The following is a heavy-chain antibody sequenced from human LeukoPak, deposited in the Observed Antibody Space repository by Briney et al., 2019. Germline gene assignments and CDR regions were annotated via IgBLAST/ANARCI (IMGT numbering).Heavy chain of an antibody. D-gene: IGHD2-2*01. CDR1: GFTFNNYG. CDR3: ARVSCSSTSCYVVYYYYYMDV. V-gene: IGHV3-21*01. J-gene: IGHJ6*03. CDR2: ISSSSSYI. Sequence: PGGSLRLSCAASGFTFNNYGMNWVRQAPGKGLEWVSSISSSSSYIYYVDSVKGRFTISRDNAKNSLYLQMNSLRAEDTAVYYCARVSCSSTSCYVVYYYYYMDVWGKGTTVTVSS.